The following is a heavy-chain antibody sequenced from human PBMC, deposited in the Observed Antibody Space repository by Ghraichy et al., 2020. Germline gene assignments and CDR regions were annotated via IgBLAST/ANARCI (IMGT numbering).Heavy chain of an antibody. Sequence: GGSLRLSCAASGFPFNTVWMSWVRQTPGKGLEWVARIKDITNGATTDYAAPVKGRFTISRDDSKYTLYLQMRSLKTDDTGVYYCATDDYGNYGRGGSYDHFDNWGQGTLVTVSS. J-gene: IGHJ4*02. CDR2: IKDITNGATT. CDR1: GFPFNTVW. V-gene: IGHV3-15*01. D-gene: IGHD4-11*01. CDR3: ATDDYGNYGRGGSYDHFDN.